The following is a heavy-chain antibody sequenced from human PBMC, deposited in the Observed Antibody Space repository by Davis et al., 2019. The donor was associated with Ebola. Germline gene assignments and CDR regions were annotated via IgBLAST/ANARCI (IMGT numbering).Heavy chain of an antibody. CDR1: GFTFSSYG. J-gene: IGHJ4*02. D-gene: IGHD6-6*01. CDR2: IRYDGSNK. CDR3: AKSLVVYSSSSCFGY. V-gene: IGHV3-30*02. Sequence: PGGSLRLSCAASGFTFSSYGMHWVRQAPGKGLEWVAFIRYDGSNKYYADSVKGRFTISRDNSKNTLYLQMNSLRAEDTAVYYCAKSLVVYSSSSCFGYWGQGTLVTVSS.